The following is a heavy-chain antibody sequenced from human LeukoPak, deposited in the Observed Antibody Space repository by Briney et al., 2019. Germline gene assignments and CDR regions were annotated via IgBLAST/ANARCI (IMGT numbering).Heavy chain of an antibody. V-gene: IGHV3-21*01. CDR3: ATTRAPSNGRVLYYMDV. Sequence: GGSLRLSCAASVFTFSSYSMNWVRQAPGKGLEWVSSIISSSSHIYYADSVKGRFTISRDNAKNSLYLQMNSLRAEDTAVYYGATTRAPSNGRVLYYMDVWGKGTTVTVSS. J-gene: IGHJ6*03. D-gene: IGHD1-1*01. CDR2: IISSSSHI. CDR1: VFTFSSYS.